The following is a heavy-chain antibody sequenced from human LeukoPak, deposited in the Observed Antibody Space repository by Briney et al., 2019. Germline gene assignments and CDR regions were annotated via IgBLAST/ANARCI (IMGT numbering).Heavy chain of an antibody. CDR1: GFTFSSST. CDR2: ISGSGTTT. V-gene: IGHV3-23*01. Sequence: GGSLRLSCAASGFTFSSSTMSWVRQAPGKGLEWVSTISGSGTTTYYGDSVKGRFTISRDKSKNTLYLQMNSLRAEDTAVYYCAKEYYMDVWCKGTTVTVSS. CDR3: AKEYYMDV. J-gene: IGHJ6*03.